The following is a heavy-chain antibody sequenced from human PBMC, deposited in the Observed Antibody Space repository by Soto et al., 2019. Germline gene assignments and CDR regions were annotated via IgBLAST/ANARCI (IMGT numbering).Heavy chain of an antibody. D-gene: IGHD2-2*01. CDR2: VSNSGTP. V-gene: IGHV3-23*01. CDR3: AKRRDPSNSKFSDLDS. CDR1: GFSIKSYA. Sequence: EVQLLESGGDLVQPGGSLRLSCAASGFSIKSYAMYWVRQAPGEGLQSVAAVSNSGTPYYADSVKGRFSVSRDTSNNMLYLQMSGLRAGDTALYYCAKRRDPSNSKFSDLDSWGQGTLVTVSS. J-gene: IGHJ4*02.